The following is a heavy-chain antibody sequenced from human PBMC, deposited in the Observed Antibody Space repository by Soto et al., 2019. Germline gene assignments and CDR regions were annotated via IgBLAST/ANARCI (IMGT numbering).Heavy chain of an antibody. D-gene: IGHD1-20*01. J-gene: IGHJ4*02. Sequence: EVHLLESGGDLVQPGGSLRLSCAASGFTFRGDAMSWVRQAPGKGLEWVSSISGSGEMTHYADSVKGRFTISRDNAKNTLYLQMESLRAEDTALYYWARSEMTYNWNDWGQGALVTVSS. V-gene: IGHV3-23*01. CDR2: ISGSGEMT. CDR1: GFTFRGDA. CDR3: ARSEMTYNWND.